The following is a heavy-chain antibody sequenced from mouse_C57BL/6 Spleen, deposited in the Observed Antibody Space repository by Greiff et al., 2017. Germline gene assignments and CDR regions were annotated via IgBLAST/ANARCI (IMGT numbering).Heavy chain of an antibody. CDR2: ISSGGDYI. Sequence: EVQRVESGEGLVKPGGSLKLSCAASGFTFSSYAMSWVRQTPEKRLEWVAYISSGGDYIYYADTVKGRFTISRDNARNTLYLQMSSLKSEDTAMYYCTRASTASSRRYFDVWGTGTTVTVSS. CDR3: TRASTASSRRYFDV. D-gene: IGHD1-2*01. V-gene: IGHV5-9-1*02. CDR1: GFTFSSYA. J-gene: IGHJ1*03.